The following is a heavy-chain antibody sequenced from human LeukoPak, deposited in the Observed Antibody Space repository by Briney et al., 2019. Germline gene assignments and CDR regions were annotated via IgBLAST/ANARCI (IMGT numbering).Heavy chain of an antibody. Sequence: PSETLSLTCTVSGGSISTSAFYWGWIRQPPGKGLEWIGSIYDSGNEFYNPSLKSRVTISADTSKNQFSLKLSSVTAADTAVYYCARDRNWNFDYWGQGTLVTVSS. J-gene: IGHJ4*02. D-gene: IGHD1-20*01. CDR1: GGSISTSAFY. CDR2: IYDSGNE. V-gene: IGHV4-39*02. CDR3: ARDRNWNFDY.